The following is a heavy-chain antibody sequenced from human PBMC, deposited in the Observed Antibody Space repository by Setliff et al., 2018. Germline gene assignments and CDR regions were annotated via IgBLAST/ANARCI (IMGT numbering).Heavy chain of an antibody. J-gene: IGHJ4*02. V-gene: IGHV1-46*01. Sequence: ASVKVSCKASGYISTSYYIHWVRQAPGQGLEWMGLFNPSGGSTKYAEKFQGRVTLTRDTSTSTVYLDLSSLRFEDTAIYYCARGDYSNPCDYWGQGTLVTVSS. CDR1: GYISTSYY. CDR2: FNPSGGST. D-gene: IGHD4-4*01. CDR3: ARGDYSNPCDY.